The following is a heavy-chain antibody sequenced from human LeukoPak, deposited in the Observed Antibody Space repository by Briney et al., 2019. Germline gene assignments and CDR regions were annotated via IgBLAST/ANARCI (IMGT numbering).Heavy chain of an antibody. J-gene: IGHJ4*02. CDR1: GYTFTSYG. V-gene: IGHV1-18*01. Sequence: ASVKVSCKTSGYTFTSYGISWVRQAPGQGLEWMGWISAYNGNTNYAQKLQGRVTMTTDTSTSTAYMELRSLRSDDTAVYYCARDLELWYPVGYWGQGTLVTVSS. CDR2: ISAYNGNT. D-gene: IGHD5-18*01. CDR3: ARDLELWYPVGY.